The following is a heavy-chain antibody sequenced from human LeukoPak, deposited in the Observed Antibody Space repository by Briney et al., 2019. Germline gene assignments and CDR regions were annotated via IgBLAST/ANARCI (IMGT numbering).Heavy chain of an antibody. D-gene: IGHD3-10*02. Sequence: GGSLRLSCVASGFSFSSYEMIWVRQAPGKGLEWISYISGGGSTIYYADSVKGRFTISRDNAKNSLYLQMNSLRAEDTAVYYCAELGITMIGGVWGKGTTVTISS. CDR3: AELGITMIGGV. CDR2: ISGGGSTI. J-gene: IGHJ6*04. CDR1: GFSFSSYE. V-gene: IGHV3-48*03.